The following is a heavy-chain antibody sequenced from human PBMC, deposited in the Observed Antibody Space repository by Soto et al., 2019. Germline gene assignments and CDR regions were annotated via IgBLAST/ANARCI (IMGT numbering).Heavy chain of an antibody. V-gene: IGHV4-59*01. D-gene: IGHD1-1*01. CDR1: DDSISSGY. J-gene: IGHJ5*02. CDR2: IYYTGST. Sequence: ETLSLTCTVSDDSISSGYWTWIRQPPGQRLEWIGFIYYTGSTNYNPSLSTRVTMSIDTSRSQFSVNLRSVTAADTAVYFCARYLRNNNFMLDAWGQGSLVTVSS. CDR3: ARYLRNNNFMLDA.